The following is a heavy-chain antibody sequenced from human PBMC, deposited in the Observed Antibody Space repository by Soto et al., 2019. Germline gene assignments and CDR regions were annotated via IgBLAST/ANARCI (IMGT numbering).Heavy chain of an antibody. CDR2: ISYDGSNK. Sequence: QVQLVESGGGVVQPGRSLRLSCAASGFTFSSYAMHWVRQAPGKGLEWVAVISYDGSNKYYADSVKGRFTISSDNSKNTLYLRMTSLRAGDTAVYYFAGSKSAVTPSGYYCDYWGQGTLFTVSS. J-gene: IGHJ4*02. CDR1: GFTFSSYA. CDR3: AGSKSAVTPSGYYCDY. V-gene: IGHV3-30-3*01. D-gene: IGHD4-17*01.